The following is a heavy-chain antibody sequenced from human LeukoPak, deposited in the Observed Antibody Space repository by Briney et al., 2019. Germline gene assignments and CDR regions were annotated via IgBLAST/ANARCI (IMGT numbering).Heavy chain of an antibody. J-gene: IGHJ4*02. V-gene: IGHV3-11*05. CDR3: ARVLASTFGGLIVWVSFDY. CDR2: ISSSSSYT. Sequence: GGSLRLSCAASGFTFSDYYMSFIRQAPGEGLEWVSYISSSSSYTNYADSVKGRFTISRDNAKNSLYLQVNSLRAEDTAVYYCARVLASTFGGLIVWVSFDYWGQGTLVTVSS. CDR1: GFTFSDYY. D-gene: IGHD3-16*02.